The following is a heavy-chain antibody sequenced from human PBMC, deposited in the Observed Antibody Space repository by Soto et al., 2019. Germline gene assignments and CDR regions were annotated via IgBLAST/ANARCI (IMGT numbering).Heavy chain of an antibody. CDR1: GFTFSSYA. CDR2: ISGSGGST. J-gene: IGHJ5*02. D-gene: IGHD2-15*01. CDR3: ASTQCSGGSCYDGFDP. V-gene: IGHV3-23*01. Sequence: PGGSLRLSCAAPGFTFSSYAMSWVRQAPGKGLEWVSAISGSGGSTYYADSVKGRFTISRDNSKNTLYLQMNSLRAEDTAVYYCASTQCSGGSCYDGFDPWGQGTLVTVSS.